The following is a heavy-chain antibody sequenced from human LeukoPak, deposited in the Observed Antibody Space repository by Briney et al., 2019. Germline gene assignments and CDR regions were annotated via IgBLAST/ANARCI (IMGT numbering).Heavy chain of an antibody. CDR1: GGSISSGDYY. Sequence: PSETLSLTCTVSGGSISSGDYYWSWIRQPPGKGLEWIGYIYYSGSTYYNPSLKSRVTISVDTSKNQFSLKLSSVTAADTSVCDCARVSYYDSSGYSGFDYWGHGTLVTVSS. CDR3: ARVSYYDSSGYSGFDY. V-gene: IGHV4-30-4*08. J-gene: IGHJ4*01. D-gene: IGHD3-22*01. CDR2: IYYSGST.